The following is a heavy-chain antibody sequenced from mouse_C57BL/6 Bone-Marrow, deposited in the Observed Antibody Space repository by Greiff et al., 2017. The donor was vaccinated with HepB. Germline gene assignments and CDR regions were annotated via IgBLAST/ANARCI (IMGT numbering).Heavy chain of an antibody. Sequence: GKLMESGGDLVKPGGSLKLSCAASGFTFSSYGMSWVRQTPDKRLEWVATISSGGSYTYYPDSVKGRFTISRDNAKNTLYLQMSSLKSEDTAMYYCARHDRLSMDYWGQGTSVTVSS. CDR1: GFTFSSYG. J-gene: IGHJ4*01. V-gene: IGHV5-6*02. D-gene: IGHD1-2*01. CDR2: ISSGGSYT. CDR3: ARHDRLSMDY.